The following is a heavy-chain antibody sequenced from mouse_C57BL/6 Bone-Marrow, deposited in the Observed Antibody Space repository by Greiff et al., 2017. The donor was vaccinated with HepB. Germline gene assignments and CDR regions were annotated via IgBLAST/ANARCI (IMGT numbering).Heavy chain of an antibody. CDR1: GYTFTGYW. D-gene: IGHD1-1*02. J-gene: IGHJ2*01. V-gene: IGHV1-9*01. Sequence: VQLQQSGAELMKPGASVKLSCKATGYTFTGYWIEWVKQRPGHGLEWIGEILPGSGSTNYNEKFKGNATFTADTSSNTAYMQLRSLTTEDSAIYYCARRVGWLVVDYWGQGTTLTVSS. CDR3: ARRVGWLVVDY. CDR2: ILPGSGST.